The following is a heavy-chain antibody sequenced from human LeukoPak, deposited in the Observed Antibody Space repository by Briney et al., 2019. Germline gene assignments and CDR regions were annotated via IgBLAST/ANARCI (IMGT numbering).Heavy chain of an antibody. CDR1: GFTVGTNY. J-gene: IGHJ3*02. Sequence: GGSLRLSCAASGFTVGTNYMSWVRQAPGKGLEWVSSISSSSSYIYYADSVKGRFTISRDNAKNSLYLQMNSLRAEDTAVYYCARDQGWNAFDIWGQGTMVTVSS. V-gene: IGHV3-21*01. D-gene: IGHD6-19*01. CDR2: ISSSSSYI. CDR3: ARDQGWNAFDI.